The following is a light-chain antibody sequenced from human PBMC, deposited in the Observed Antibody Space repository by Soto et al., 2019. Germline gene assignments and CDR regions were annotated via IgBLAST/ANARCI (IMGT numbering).Light chain of an antibody. J-gene: IGKJ4*01. CDR2: GAS. V-gene: IGKV3-20*01. Sequence: EILLTQSPGTLSLSPGERATLSCRASQSVSSSYLAWYQQKPGQAPRLLIYGASSRATGIPDRFSGSGSGTDFTLTISSLEPEDFAVYYCQQYNNWPLTFGGGTKVDIK. CDR1: QSVSSSY. CDR3: QQYNNWPLT.